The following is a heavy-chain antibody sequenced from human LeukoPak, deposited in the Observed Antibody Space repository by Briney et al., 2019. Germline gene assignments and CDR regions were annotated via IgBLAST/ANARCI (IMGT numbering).Heavy chain of an antibody. CDR2: IYYSGST. V-gene: IGHV4-59*01. CDR1: GGSISSYY. Sequence: PSETLSLTCTVSGGSISSYYWSWIRQPPGKGLEWIGYIYYSGSTNYNPSLKSRVTISVDTSKNQFSLKLSSVTAADTAVYYCARALECSSSWSPFDPWGQGTLVTVSS. D-gene: IGHD6-13*01. CDR3: ARALECSSSWSPFDP. J-gene: IGHJ5*02.